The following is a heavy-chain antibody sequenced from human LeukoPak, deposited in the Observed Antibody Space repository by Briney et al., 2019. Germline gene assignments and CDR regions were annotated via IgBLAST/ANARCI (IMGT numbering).Heavy chain of an antibody. V-gene: IGHV3-64*01. Sequence: GGSLRLSCAASGFTFSTYAMHWVRQAPGKGLEYVSAISSNGGSTYYANSVKGRFTISRDNSKNTLYLQMGSLRAEDMAVYYCGSSSFHYYGMDVWGQGTTVTVSS. J-gene: IGHJ6*02. D-gene: IGHD6-13*01. CDR1: GFTFSTYA. CDR3: GSSSFHYYGMDV. CDR2: ISSNGGST.